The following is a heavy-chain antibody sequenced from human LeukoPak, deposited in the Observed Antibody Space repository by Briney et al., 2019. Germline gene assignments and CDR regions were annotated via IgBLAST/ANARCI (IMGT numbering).Heavy chain of an antibody. V-gene: IGHV3-48*02. D-gene: IGHD4-23*01. CDR1: GFTFSSYR. CDR3: ARGTTVITNFDY. CDR2: ISSSSNTI. Sequence: PGGSLRLSCAASGFTFSSYRMNWVRQAPGKGLEWVSYISSSSNTIYYADSVKSRLTISRENAKNSLYLQMNSLRDEDTAVYYCARGTTVITNFDYWGQGTLVTVSS. J-gene: IGHJ4*02.